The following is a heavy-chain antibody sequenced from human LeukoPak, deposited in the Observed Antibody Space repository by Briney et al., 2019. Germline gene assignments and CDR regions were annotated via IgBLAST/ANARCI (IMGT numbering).Heavy chain of an antibody. D-gene: IGHD5-24*01. CDR3: ARDGRYGNFDY. Sequence: GGSLRLSCAASGLTFSGDWMHWVRQVPGKGLVWVSRIESGRGNTAYADSVKGRFTMSRDNAKNTVYLQMNSLRVEDTAVHYCARDGRYGNFDYWGQGTLVTVSS. CDR2: IESGRGNT. V-gene: IGHV3-74*01. CDR1: GLTFSGDW. J-gene: IGHJ4*02.